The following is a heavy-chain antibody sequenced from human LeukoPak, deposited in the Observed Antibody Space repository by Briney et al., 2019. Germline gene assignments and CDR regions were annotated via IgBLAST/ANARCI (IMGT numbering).Heavy chain of an antibody. CDR2: ITGSSSTI. CDR3: ARVGFQDTTMVNSYYYGMDV. Sequence: GGSLRLSCATSGFTFSSYSMNWVRQAPGKGLEWVSYITGSSSTIYYADSVKGRFTISRDSAKNSLYLQMNSLRAEDTAVYYCARVGFQDTTMVNSYYYGMDVWGQGTTVTVSS. CDR1: GFTFSSYS. V-gene: IGHV3-48*04. J-gene: IGHJ6*02. D-gene: IGHD5-18*01.